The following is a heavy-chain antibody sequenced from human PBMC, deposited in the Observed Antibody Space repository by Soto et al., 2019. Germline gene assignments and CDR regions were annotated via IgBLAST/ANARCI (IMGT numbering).Heavy chain of an antibody. J-gene: IGHJ4*02. CDR1: GFTFSSYS. D-gene: IGHD3-16*02. V-gene: IGHV3-21*01. CDR3: AKEAGVLSTRSFDY. CDR2: ISSSSSYI. Sequence: EVQLVESGGGLVKPGGSLRLSCAASGFTFSSYSMNWVRQAPGKGLEWVSSISSSSSYIYYADTVKGRCTISRDNAKNSPYLQKNSLRAEDTAVYYCAKEAGVLSTRSFDYWGQGTLLTVSS.